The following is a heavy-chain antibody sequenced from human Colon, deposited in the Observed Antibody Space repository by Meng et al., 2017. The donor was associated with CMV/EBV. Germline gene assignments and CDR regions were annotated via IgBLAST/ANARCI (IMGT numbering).Heavy chain of an antibody. CDR2: IYPSTGGI. J-gene: IGHJ4*02. CDR3: ARSRTSGYHPKSFDY. Sequence: ASVKVSCKASGYTFTDYYIHWVRQAPGQGLEWMGWIYPSTGGINYAQNFQGRVTMTRDTSISTAYMQLSRLRSDDTAVYYCARSRTSGYHPKSFDYWGQGTLVIVSS. V-gene: IGHV1-2*02. D-gene: IGHD3-22*01. CDR1: GYTFTDYY.